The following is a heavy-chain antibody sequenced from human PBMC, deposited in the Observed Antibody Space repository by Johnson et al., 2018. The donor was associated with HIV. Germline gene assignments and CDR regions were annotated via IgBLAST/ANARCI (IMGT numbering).Heavy chain of an antibody. D-gene: IGHD3-3*01. J-gene: IGHJ3*02. CDR3: ASRQYFSSFDI. CDR1: GFTFEDYG. V-gene: IGHV3-64*01. CDR2: ISSKGGST. Sequence: VQPVESGGGVVRPGASLRLSCAVSGFTFEDYGLSWVRQAPGKGLEYVSGISSKGGSTYYPNSVKGRFTISRDNSKNTLYLQMNSLRAEDTAVYYCASRQYFSSFDIWGQGTVVTVSS.